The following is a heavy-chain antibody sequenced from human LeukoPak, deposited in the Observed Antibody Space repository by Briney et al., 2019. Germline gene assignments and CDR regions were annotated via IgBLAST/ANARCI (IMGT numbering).Heavy chain of an antibody. CDR3: ARFIAVAGSYYYYGMDV. Sequence: SENLSLTCTVSGGSISSYYWSWIQQPPGKGLEWIGYIYYSGSTNYNPSLKSRVTISVDTSKNQFSLKLSSVTAADTAVYYCARFIAVAGSYYYYGMDVWGQGTTVTVSS. CDR2: IYYSGST. J-gene: IGHJ6*02. V-gene: IGHV4-59*08. CDR1: GGSISSYY. D-gene: IGHD6-19*01.